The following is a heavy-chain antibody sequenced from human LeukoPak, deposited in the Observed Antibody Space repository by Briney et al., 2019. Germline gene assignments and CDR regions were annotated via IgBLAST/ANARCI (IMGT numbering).Heavy chain of an antibody. CDR2: INPSSGGT. J-gene: IGHJ3*02. V-gene: IGHV1-2*04. CDR3: ARARGELRRDAFDI. D-gene: IGHD3-10*01. Sequence: ASVKVSCKASGYTFTGYYMHWVRQAPGQGLEWMGWINPSSGGTNYAQKFQGWVTMTRDTSISTAYMELSRLRSDDTAVYYCARARGELRRDAFDIWGQGTMVTVSS. CDR1: GYTFTGYY.